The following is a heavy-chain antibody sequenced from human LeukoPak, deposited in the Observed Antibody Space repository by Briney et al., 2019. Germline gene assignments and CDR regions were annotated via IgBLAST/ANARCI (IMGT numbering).Heavy chain of an antibody. Sequence: GGSLRLSCAGSGCTLSGSDIHWLRQASGKGLEWIGRIADNAGYYPPVYGASVQGRFTISRDNSKHTAYLQMNSLETDSTARYYCGSCDSSGHYCPTYWGQGTLVTVSS. CDR2: IADNAGYYPP. CDR1: GCTLSGSD. V-gene: IGHV3-73*01. J-gene: IGHJ4*02. CDR3: GSCDSSGHYCPTY. D-gene: IGHD3-22*01.